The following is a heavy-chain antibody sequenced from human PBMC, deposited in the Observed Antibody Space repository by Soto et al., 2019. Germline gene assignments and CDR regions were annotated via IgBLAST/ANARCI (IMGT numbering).Heavy chain of an antibody. D-gene: IGHD3-3*01. J-gene: IGHJ5*02. CDR3: AHRATMTIFGLIIDNGIWFDP. V-gene: IGHV2-5*02. CDR2: MYWDGDK. Sequence: ESGPTLVKPTRTLTLACTFAGFSLSSSGAAVGWVRQPPGRALEWLALMYWDGDKRYNASLGNRLTITKDTSMNQVVLTLTNVDPADTATYYCAHRATMTIFGLIIDNGIWFDPWGQGTRVIVSS. CDR1: GFSLSSSGAA.